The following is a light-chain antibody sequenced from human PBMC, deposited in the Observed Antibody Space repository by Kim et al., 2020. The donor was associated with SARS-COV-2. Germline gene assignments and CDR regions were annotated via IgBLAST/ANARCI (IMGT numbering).Light chain of an antibody. J-gene: IGKJ4*01. CDR2: AAS. CDR1: INNH. Sequence: INNHLAWFQQKLGKAPKSLIYAASTLQGGVPSRFSGSGFGTDFTLTISGLQPEDVATYYCQQYSLFPLTFGGGTKVDIK. CDR3: QQYSLFPLT. V-gene: IGKV1-16*01.